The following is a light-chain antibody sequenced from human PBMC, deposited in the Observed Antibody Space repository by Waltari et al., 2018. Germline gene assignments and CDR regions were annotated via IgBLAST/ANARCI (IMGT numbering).Light chain of an antibody. CDR3: QQSHSIPRG. V-gene: IGKV1-39*01. Sequence: DIQMTQSPSSLSASVGDRVTITCRASQSISTYINWYQQKPGKAPNLLIHAASGLQSGVPSRFSGSGSGTDFTLTISSLQPEDFATYCCQQSHSIPRGFGQGTRLEIK. J-gene: IGKJ5*01. CDR2: AAS. CDR1: QSISTY.